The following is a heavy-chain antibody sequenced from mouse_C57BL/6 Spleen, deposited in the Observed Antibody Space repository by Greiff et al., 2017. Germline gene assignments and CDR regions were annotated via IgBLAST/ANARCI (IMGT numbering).Heavy chain of an antibody. V-gene: IGHV1-26*01. CDR3: AGRGFDY. D-gene: IGHD3-3*01. J-gene: IGHJ2*01. CDR1: GYTFTDYY. Sequence: EVQLQQSGPELVKPGASVKISCKASGYTFTDYYMNWVKQSHGKSLEWIGDINPNNGGTSYNQKFKGKGTLTVDKSSRTAYMELRSRTSEDSAVYYCAGRGFDYWGKGTTLTVSS. CDR2: INPNNGGT.